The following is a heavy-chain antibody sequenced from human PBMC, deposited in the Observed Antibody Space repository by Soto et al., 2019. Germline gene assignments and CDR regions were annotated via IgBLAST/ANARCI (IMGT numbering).Heavy chain of an antibody. J-gene: IGHJ6*03. CDR1: GFSFNSFG. Sequence: GGSLRLSCAASGFSFNSFGMHWVRQAPGKGLEWVALISYDGSTKYYADSVKGRFTISRDNSKNTLYLQMNGLRAEDTAVYYCAKSPTYSAYDYSYYYYMDVWGKGTTVTVSS. V-gene: IGHV3-30*18. D-gene: IGHD5-12*01. CDR3: AKSPTYSAYDYSYYYYMDV. CDR2: ISYDGSTK.